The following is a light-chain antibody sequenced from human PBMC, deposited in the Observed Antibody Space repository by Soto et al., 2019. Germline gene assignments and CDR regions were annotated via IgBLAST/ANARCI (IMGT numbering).Light chain of an antibody. CDR1: TSNILRNY. V-gene: IGLV1-47*01. CDR2: MND. J-gene: IGLJ1*01. Sequence: SVLTQPPSASGNPGQRLTISCSGSTSNILRNYVYWYRQFPGTAPRLLISMNDQRPSGVPDRFSGSKSGTSASLAISGLRSEDEADYYCASWDDSLSGYVFGTGTKVTVL. CDR3: ASWDDSLSGYV.